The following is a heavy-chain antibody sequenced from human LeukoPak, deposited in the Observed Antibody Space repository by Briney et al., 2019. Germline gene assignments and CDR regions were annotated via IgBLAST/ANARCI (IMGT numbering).Heavy chain of an antibody. CDR1: GYSISSGYY. D-gene: IGHD4-17*01. J-gene: IGHJ5*02. CDR2: IYHSGST. V-gene: IGHV4-38-2*02. CDR3: ARDLEGYDYGDYLRWFDP. Sequence: SETLSLTCAVSGYSISSGYYWGWIRQPPGKGLEWIGRIYHSGSTYYNPSLKSRVTISVDTSKNQFSLKLSSVTAADTAVYYCARDLEGYDYGDYLRWFDPWGQGTLVTVSS.